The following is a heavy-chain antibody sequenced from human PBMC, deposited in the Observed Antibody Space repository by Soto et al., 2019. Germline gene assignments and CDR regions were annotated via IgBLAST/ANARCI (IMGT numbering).Heavy chain of an antibody. CDR1: GFPFSGDW. Sequence: EVQLVESGGGLVQPGGSLRLSCAASGFPFSGDWMHWVRQVPGKGLVWVSRINSDGSTTNYADSVKGRFTISRDNAKNTLYLQMNSLRVEDTALYYCGRGWSDYWGRGTLVTVSS. CDR3: GRGWSDY. CDR2: INSDGSTT. J-gene: IGHJ4*02. V-gene: IGHV3-74*01. D-gene: IGHD2-15*01.